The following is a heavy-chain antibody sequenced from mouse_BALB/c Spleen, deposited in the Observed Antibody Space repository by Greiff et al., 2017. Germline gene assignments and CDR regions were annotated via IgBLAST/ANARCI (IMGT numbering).Heavy chain of an antibody. CDR3: ARSPYYAMDY. CDR1: GFTFSSFG. J-gene: IGHJ4*01. CDR2: ISSGSSTI. V-gene: IGHV5-17*02. Sequence: EVQLQESGGGLVQPGGSRKLSCAASGFTFSSFGMHWVRQAPEKGLEWVAYISSGSSTIYYADTVKGRFTISRDNPKNTLFLQMTSLRSEDTAMYYCARSPYYAMDYWGQGTSVTVSS.